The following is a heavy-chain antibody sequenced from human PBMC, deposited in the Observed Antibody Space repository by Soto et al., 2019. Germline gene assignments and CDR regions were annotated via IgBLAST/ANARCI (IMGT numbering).Heavy chain of an antibody. J-gene: IGHJ4*02. CDR2: INSDGSST. D-gene: IGHD2-15*01. CDR1: GFTFSSYW. V-gene: IGHV3-74*01. Sequence: PGGSLRLSCAASGFTFSSYWMHWVRQAPGKGLVWVSRINSDGSSTYYADSVKGRFTISRDNAKNTLYLQMNSLRAEDTAVYYCARGACSGGSCYSWNQYFDYWGQGTLVTVSS. CDR3: ARGACSGGSCYSWNQYFDY.